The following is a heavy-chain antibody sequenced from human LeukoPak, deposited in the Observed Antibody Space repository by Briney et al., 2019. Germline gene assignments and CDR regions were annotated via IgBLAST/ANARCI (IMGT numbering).Heavy chain of an antibody. J-gene: IGHJ4*02. CDR1: GYTFSSYW. CDR3: ARDLGKIGGDSSPFDY. CDR2: IKQDGNEK. V-gene: IGHV3-7*01. Sequence: GGSLRLSCAASGYTFSSYWMSWVRQAPGKGLEWVANIKQDGNEKYYLDSVRGRFTISRDNAKNSLYLQMNSLRAEDTAVYYCARDLGKIGGDSSPFDYWGQGTLVTVSS. D-gene: IGHD4-23*01.